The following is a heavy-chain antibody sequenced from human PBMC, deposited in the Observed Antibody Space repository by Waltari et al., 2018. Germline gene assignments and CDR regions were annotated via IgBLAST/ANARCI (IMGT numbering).Heavy chain of an antibody. J-gene: IGHJ4*02. Sequence: EAQLVQSGGGLVQPGGSLPLSCAASGFTISRFWITWIRQAPGQGMQVVASIWPDGSDKHVVYSVKGRFTISRDNAENSLLLQMSSLRVEDTALYYCVGWNDPINSWGQGTLVAVSS. CDR3: VGWNDPINS. D-gene: IGHD1-1*01. CDR1: GFTISRFW. CDR2: IWPDGSDK. V-gene: IGHV3-7*01.